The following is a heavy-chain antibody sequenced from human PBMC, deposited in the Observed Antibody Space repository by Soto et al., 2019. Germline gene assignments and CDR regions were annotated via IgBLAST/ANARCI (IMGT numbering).Heavy chain of an antibody. CDR1: GDSISSRGYY. J-gene: IGHJ4*02. Sequence: TLSLTCTVSGDSISSRGYYCSRIRPLPGQGREGTGYTACSESTDSNPALGSRVTISADTSKNQFSLNPSSVTAADTAVYYCAGGNDYAKTGYWGQGAQVTVSS. CDR3: AGGNDYAKTGY. V-gene: IGHV4-31*03. D-gene: IGHD3-16*01. CDR2: TACSEST.